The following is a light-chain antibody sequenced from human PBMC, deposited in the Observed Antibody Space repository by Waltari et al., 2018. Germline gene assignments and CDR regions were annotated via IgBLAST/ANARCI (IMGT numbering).Light chain of an antibody. CDR3: SSYTSSSTFVV. V-gene: IGLV2-18*02. J-gene: IGLJ2*01. CDR2: EVS. Sequence: QSALTQPPSVSGSPGQSVTISCTGTSSDVGSYNRVSWYQQPPGTAPKLMIYEVSNRPSGVPVRFSGSKSCNTASLTISGLQAEDEADYYCSSYTSSSTFVVFGGGTKLTVL. CDR1: SSDVGSYNR.